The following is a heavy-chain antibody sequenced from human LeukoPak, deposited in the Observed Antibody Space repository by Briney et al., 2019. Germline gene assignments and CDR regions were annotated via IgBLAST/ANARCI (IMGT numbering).Heavy chain of an antibody. Sequence: SETLSLTCTVSGGFISTYCWNWIRQSPEKGLEWIGYIYFNRSAKYNPSLKSPVTMSVDTSKNQFSLILNSVTAADTAVYYCARDLGITGYYPFDYWGQGILVTVSS. CDR2: IYFNRSA. J-gene: IGHJ4*02. CDR1: GGFISTYC. CDR3: ARDLGITGYYPFDY. V-gene: IGHV4-59*01. D-gene: IGHD3-9*01.